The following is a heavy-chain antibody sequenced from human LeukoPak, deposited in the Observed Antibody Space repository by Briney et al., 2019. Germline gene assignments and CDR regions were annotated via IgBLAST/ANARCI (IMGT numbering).Heavy chain of an antibody. CDR1: GFTFSSYS. CDR2: ISSSSYI. J-gene: IGHJ4*02. D-gene: IGHD3-9*01. V-gene: IGHV3-21*01. Sequence: SGGSLRLSCAASGFTFSSYSMNWVRQAPGKGLEWVSSISSSSYIYYADSVKGRFTISRDNAMNSLYLQMNSLRAEDTAVYYCARGPVLRYFDWLSPPELFVDYWGQGTLVTVSS. CDR3: ARGPVLRYFDWLSPPELFVDY.